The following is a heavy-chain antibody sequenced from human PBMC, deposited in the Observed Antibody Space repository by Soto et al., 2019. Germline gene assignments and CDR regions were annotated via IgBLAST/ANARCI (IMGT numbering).Heavy chain of an antibody. D-gene: IGHD2-8*01. CDR3: ATDAVYGLFDY. Sequence: SETLSLTCTVSGGSISSSYWSWIRQPPGKGLDWIGHIYYSGCTDYNPSLKSRVTISVDTSKNQFSLKLSSVTAADTAVYYCATDAVYGLFDYWGQGTLVTVSS. J-gene: IGHJ4*02. V-gene: IGHV4-59*01. CDR1: GGSISSSY. CDR2: IYYSGCT.